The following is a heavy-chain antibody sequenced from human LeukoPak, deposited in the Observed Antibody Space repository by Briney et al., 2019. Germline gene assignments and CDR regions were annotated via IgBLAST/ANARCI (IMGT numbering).Heavy chain of an antibody. Sequence: GGSLRLSCATSGFTFSSYSMNWVRQAPGTGLEWVSSISSGSDYIYYADSVKGRSTISRDNAKNSLYLQMTSLRAEDTAVYYCASTNHYYGSGTYDYYFDYWGQGTLLTVSS. J-gene: IGHJ4*02. CDR3: ASTNHYYGSGTYDYYFDY. CDR1: GFTFSSYS. V-gene: IGHV3-21*01. D-gene: IGHD3-10*01. CDR2: ISSGSDYI.